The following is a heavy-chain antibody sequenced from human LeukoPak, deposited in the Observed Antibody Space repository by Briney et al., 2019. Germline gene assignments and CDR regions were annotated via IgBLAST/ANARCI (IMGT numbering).Heavy chain of an antibody. Sequence: GGSLRLSCAASGFTFSSYSMNWVRQAPGKGLEWVSSISSSSSYIYYADSVKGRFTISRDNAKNSLYLQMNSLRAEDTAVYYCARGGLGSGWSYFDYWGQGTLVTVSS. CDR2: ISSSSSYI. V-gene: IGHV3-21*01. CDR1: GFTFSSYS. D-gene: IGHD6-19*01. J-gene: IGHJ4*02. CDR3: ARGGLGSGWSYFDY.